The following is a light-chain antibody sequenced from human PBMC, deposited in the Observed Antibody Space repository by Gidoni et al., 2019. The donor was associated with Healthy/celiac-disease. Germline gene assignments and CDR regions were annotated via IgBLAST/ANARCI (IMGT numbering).Light chain of an antibody. CDR2: DAS. CDR3: QREFT. J-gene: IGKJ3*01. CDR1: QDISNY. V-gene: IGKV1-33*01. Sequence: DIQMTQSPSSLSASVGDRVTITCQASQDISNYLNWYQQKPGKAPKLLIYDASNLETGVPSKFSGSGSGTDFTFTISSLQPEDIATYYCQREFTFXPXTKVDIK.